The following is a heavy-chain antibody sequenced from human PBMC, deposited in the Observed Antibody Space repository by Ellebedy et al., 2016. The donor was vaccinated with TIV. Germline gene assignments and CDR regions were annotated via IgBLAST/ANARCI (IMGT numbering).Heavy chain of an antibody. D-gene: IGHD3-10*01. J-gene: IGHJ4*02. CDR3: ARRGPLTGYFDY. CDR2: IYYSGST. V-gene: IGHV4-59*08. CDR1: GGSISSYY. Sequence: MPSETLSLTCTVSGGSISSYYWSWIRQPPGKGLEWIGYIYYSGSTNYNPSLKSRVTISVDTSKNQFSLKLSSVTAADTAVYYCARRGPLTGYFDYWGQGTLVTVSS.